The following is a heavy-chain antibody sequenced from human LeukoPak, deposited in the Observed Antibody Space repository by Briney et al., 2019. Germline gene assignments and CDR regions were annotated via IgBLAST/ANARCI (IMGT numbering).Heavy chain of an antibody. CDR2: INHSGST. CDR1: GGSFSGYY. J-gene: IGHJ1*01. D-gene: IGHD5-12*01. V-gene: IGHV4-34*01. Sequence: PSETLSLTCAVYGGSFSGYYWSWIRQPPGKGLEWIGEINHSGSTNYNPSLKSRVTISVDTSKNQFSLKLSSVTAADTAVYYCARNSGYQRKYLQHWGQGTLVTVSS. CDR3: ARNSGYQRKYLQH.